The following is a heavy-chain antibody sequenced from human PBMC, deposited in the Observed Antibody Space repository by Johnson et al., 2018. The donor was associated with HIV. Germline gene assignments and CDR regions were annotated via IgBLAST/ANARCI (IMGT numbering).Heavy chain of an antibody. J-gene: IGHJ3*02. V-gene: IGHV3-30*02. D-gene: IGHD5-18*01. CDR2: IRYDGSNK. CDR1: GFTFSSYG. Sequence: QVQLVESGGGVVQPGRSLRLSCAASGFTFSSYGMHWVRQAPGKGLEWVAFIRYDGSNKYYADSVKGRFTISRDNSKNTLYLQMNSLRAEDTAVYYCARDQRGGYSYGDAFDIWGQGTLVTVS. CDR3: ARDQRGGYSYGDAFDI.